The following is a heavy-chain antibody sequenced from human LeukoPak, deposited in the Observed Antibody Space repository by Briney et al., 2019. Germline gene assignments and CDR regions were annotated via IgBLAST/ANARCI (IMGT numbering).Heavy chain of an antibody. CDR3: ARVGEGDSSGYAIDY. J-gene: IGHJ4*02. Sequence: GASLKVSCKASGYTFTGYYMHWVRQAPGQGLEWMGWINPNSGGTNYAQKFQGRVTMTRDTSISTAYMELSRLRSDDTAVYYCARVGEGDSSGYAIDYWGQGTLVTVSS. D-gene: IGHD3-22*01. CDR1: GYTFTGYY. CDR2: INPNSGGT. V-gene: IGHV1-2*02.